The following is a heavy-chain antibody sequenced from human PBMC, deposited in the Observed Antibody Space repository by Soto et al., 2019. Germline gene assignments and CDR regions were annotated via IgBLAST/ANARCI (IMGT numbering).Heavy chain of an antibody. V-gene: IGHV1-18*01. Sequence: ASVKVSCKASGYTFTSYGISWVRQAPGQGLEWMGWISAYNGNTNYAQKLQGRVTMTTDTSTSTAYMELRSLGSDDTAVYYCARNRGSSTRRHYYYYYMDVWGKGTTVTVSS. CDR2: ISAYNGNT. CDR1: GYTFTSYG. CDR3: ARNRGSSTRRHYYYYYMDV. J-gene: IGHJ6*03. D-gene: IGHD2-2*01.